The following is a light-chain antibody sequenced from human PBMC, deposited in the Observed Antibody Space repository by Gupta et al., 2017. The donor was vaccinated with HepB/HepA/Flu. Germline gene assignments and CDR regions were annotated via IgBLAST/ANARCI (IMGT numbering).Light chain of an antibody. Sequence: DIVMTQSPSSLAVSLGERATINRKPSQSVLYSSNNKNYLAWYQQKPGHPPKLLIDGASTRESGVPDRFSGSGYGTDFTLTISSLQAEDVAVYYCQQYYTAPLTFGQGTRLEIK. J-gene: IGKJ5*01. CDR1: QSVLYSSNNKNY. V-gene: IGKV4-1*01. CDR2: GAS. CDR3: QQYYTAPLT.